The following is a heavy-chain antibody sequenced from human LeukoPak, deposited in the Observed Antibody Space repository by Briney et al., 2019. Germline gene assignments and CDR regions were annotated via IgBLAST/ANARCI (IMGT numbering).Heavy chain of an antibody. CDR3: ARTYGSSGLGYFDL. D-gene: IGHD6-13*01. J-gene: IGHJ2*01. V-gene: IGHV4-59*01. Sequence: PSETLSLTCTVSGGSISSYYWSWIRQPPGKGLEWIGYIYYSGSTNYSPSLKSRLTISVDTSKNQFSLRLSSVTAADTAVYYCARTYGSSGLGYFDLWGRGTLVTVSS. CDR1: GGSISSYY. CDR2: IYYSGST.